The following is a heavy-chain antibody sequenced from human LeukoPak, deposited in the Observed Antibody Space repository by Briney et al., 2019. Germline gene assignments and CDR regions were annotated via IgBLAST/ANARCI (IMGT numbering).Heavy chain of an antibody. Sequence: SVKVSCKASGGTFSSYAISWVRQAPGQGLEWMGGIIPIFGTANYAQKFQGRVSITTDESTSTAYMELSSLRSEDTAVYYCARDYPRIAARPAYSGYMDVWGKGTTVTVSS. CDR1: GGTFSSYA. V-gene: IGHV1-69*05. D-gene: IGHD6-6*01. CDR3: ARDYPRIAARPAYSGYMDV. J-gene: IGHJ6*03. CDR2: IIPIFGTA.